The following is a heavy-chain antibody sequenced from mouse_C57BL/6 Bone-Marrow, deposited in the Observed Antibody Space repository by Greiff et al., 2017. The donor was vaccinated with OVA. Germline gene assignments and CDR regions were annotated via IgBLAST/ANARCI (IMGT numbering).Heavy chain of an antibody. Sequence: VKLMESGPGLVAPSQSLSITCTVSGFSLTSYGVDWVRQSPGKGLEWLGVIWGVGSTNYNSALKSRLSISKDNSKSQVFLKMNSLQTDDTAMYYCASRSPYYYGSSSAWFAYWGQGTLVTVSA. CDR1: GFSLTSYG. CDR3: ASRSPYYYGSSSAWFAY. V-gene: IGHV2-6*01. D-gene: IGHD1-1*01. CDR2: IWGVGST. J-gene: IGHJ3*01.